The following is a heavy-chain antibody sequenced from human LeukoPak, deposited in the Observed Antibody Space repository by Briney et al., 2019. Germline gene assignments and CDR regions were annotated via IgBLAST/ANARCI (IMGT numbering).Heavy chain of an antibody. Sequence: GGSLRLSCAASGFTFSSYWMHWVRQAPGKGLVWVSRINTDGSSTSYADSVKGRFTISRDNAKNTLYLQMNSLRAEDTAVYYCAGDHYDFWSGYYGVFDYWGQGTLVTVSS. CDR3: AGDHYDFWSGYYGVFDY. D-gene: IGHD3-3*01. V-gene: IGHV3-74*01. CDR1: GFTFSSYW. CDR2: INTDGSST. J-gene: IGHJ4*02.